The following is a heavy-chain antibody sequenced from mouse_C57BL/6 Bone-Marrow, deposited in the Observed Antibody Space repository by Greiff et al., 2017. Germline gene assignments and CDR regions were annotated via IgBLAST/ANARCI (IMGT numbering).Heavy chain of an antibody. CDR2: IYPGSGST. Sequence: VQLQQPGAELVKPGASVKLSCKASGYTFTSYWITWVKQRPGQGLEWIGDIYPGSGSTNYNEKFKSKATLTVDTSSSTAYMQLSSLTSEDTACYCCAGSQAWFAYWGQGTLVTVSA. D-gene: IGHD1-1*01. CDR1: GYTFTSYW. V-gene: IGHV1-55*01. CDR3: AGSQAWFAY. J-gene: IGHJ3*01.